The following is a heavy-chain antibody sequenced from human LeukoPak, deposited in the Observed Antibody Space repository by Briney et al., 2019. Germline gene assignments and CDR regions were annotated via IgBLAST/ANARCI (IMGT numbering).Heavy chain of an antibody. V-gene: IGHV1-46*01. Sequence: GASVKVSCKASGYTFTSYYMHWVRQAPGQGLEWMGIINPSGGSTSYAQKFQGRVTMTRDTSTSTVYMELSSLRSEDTAVYYCAREGGSDYYDSSGYYYLFDYWGQGTLVTVSS. J-gene: IGHJ4*02. CDR2: INPSGGST. CDR1: GYTFTSYY. D-gene: IGHD3-22*01. CDR3: AREGGSDYYDSSGYYYLFDY.